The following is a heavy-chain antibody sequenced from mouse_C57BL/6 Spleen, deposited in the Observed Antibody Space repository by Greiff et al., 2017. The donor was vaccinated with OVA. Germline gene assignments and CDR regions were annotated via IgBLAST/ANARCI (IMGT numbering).Heavy chain of an antibody. J-gene: IGHJ1*03. D-gene: IGHD2-2*01. CDR1: GYSITSGYY. CDR2: ISYDGSN. Sequence: EVKLVESGPGLVKPSQSLSLTCSVTGYSITSGYYWNWIRQFPGNKLEWMGYISYDGSNNYNPSLKNRISITRDTSKNQFFLKLNSVTTEDTATYYCARAWLRQWYFDVWGTGTTVTVSS. V-gene: IGHV3-6*01. CDR3: ARAWLRQWYFDV.